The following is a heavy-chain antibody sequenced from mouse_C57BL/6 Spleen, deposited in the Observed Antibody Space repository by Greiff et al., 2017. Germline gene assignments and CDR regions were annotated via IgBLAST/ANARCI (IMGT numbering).Heavy chain of an antibody. D-gene: IGHD2-13*01. V-gene: IGHV3-8*01. J-gene: IGHJ1*03. CDR1: GYSITSDY. CDR2: LSYSGST. CDR3: ARFDWRNWYVDV. Sequence: EVMLVESGPGLAKPSQTLSLTCSVTGYSITSDYWNWIRKFPGNKLEYMGYLSYSGSTNYNPSLKSRISITRDTSKNQYYLQLNSVTTEDTATYYCARFDWRNWYVDVWGTGTTVTVSS.